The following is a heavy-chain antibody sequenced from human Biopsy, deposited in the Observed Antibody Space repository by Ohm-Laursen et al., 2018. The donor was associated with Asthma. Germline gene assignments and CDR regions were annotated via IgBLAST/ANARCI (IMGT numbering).Heavy chain of an antibody. V-gene: IGHV3-33*08. CDR3: VRDGTDDAFDI. CDR1: GFTFSTYG. J-gene: IGHJ3*02. CDR2: IWYDGSNK. D-gene: IGHD1-1*01. Sequence: SLRLSCAAPGFTFSTYGMHWVRQAPGKGLEWVAVIWYDGSNKYYADSVKGRFTISRDNSKNTLDLQMNSLREEDTAVYYCVRDGTDDAFDIWGQGTVVSVSS.